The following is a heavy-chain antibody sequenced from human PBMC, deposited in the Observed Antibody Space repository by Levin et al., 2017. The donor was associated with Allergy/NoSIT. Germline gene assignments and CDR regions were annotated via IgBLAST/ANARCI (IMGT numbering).Heavy chain of an antibody. Sequence: SCAASGFSFSGYNMNWVRQAPGKGLEWVASISSNSAYIFYADSLKGRFTISRDNAENSLDLQVNSLRVEDTAVYYCASGGSGWPFDNWGQGTLVTVSS. CDR1: GFSFSGYN. CDR2: ISSNSAYI. D-gene: IGHD6-19*01. J-gene: IGHJ4*02. CDR3: ASGGSGWPFDN. V-gene: IGHV3-21*06.